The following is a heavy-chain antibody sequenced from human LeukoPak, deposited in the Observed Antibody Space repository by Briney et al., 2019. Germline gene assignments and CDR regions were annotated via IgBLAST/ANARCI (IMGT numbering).Heavy chain of an antibody. CDR1: GFTFSSYG. CDR2: ISYDGSNK. V-gene: IGHV3-30*18. J-gene: IGHJ5*02. D-gene: IGHD3-10*01. Sequence: GRPLRLSCAASGFTFSSYGMHWVRQAPGRGLEWVAVISYDGSNKHHAESVKGRFAISRDNSKNTLYLQMNSLRTEDTAVYYCAKKSPGSYQSLPESWGQGTLVTVSS. CDR3: AKKSPGSYQSLPES.